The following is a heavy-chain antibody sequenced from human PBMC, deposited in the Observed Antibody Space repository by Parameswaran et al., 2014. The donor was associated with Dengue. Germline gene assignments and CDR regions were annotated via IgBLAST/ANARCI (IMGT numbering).Heavy chain of an antibody. J-gene: IGHJ6*02. Sequence: PGASVKVSCKASGSTFTNDFMHWVRQAPGQGLEWMGIINPSGGSTSSAQKFQGRVTMTRDTSTSTVYMELSSLSSEDTAVYYCARGGGSYYYYYGMDVWGQGTTVTVSS. CDR1: GSTFTNDF. CDR2: INPSGGST. CDR3: ARGGGSYYYYYGMDV. V-gene: IGHV1-46*01. D-gene: IGHD1-26*01.